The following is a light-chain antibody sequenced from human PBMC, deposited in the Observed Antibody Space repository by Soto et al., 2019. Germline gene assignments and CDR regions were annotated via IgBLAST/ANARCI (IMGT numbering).Light chain of an antibody. V-gene: IGKV3-20*01. Sequence: EIVLTQSPGPLSLTPGERATLSCMASQSVSSSYFAWYQQKRGQAPRLIIYGASSRATGIPDRFSGSWSGTDCSLTISRLEPEDVSVYFCQQYGSSPLTFCGGTKVDI. CDR3: QQYGSSPLT. CDR2: GAS. CDR1: QSVSSSY. J-gene: IGKJ4*01.